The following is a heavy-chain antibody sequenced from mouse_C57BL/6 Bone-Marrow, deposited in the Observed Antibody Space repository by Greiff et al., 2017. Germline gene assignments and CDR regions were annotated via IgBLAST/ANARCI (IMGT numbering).Heavy chain of an antibody. Sequence: VQLQESGAELARPGASVKLSCKASGYTFTSYGISWVKQRTGQGLEWIGEIYPRSGNTYYNEKFKGKATLTADKSSSTAYMELRSLTSEYSAVSFCARCDGYYGYWGQGTTLTVSS. CDR3: ARCDGYYGY. D-gene: IGHD2-3*01. CDR2: IYPRSGNT. V-gene: IGHV1-81*01. J-gene: IGHJ2*01. CDR1: GYTFTSYG.